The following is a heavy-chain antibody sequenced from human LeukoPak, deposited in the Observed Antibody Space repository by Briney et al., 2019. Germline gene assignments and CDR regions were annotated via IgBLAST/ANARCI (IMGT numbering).Heavy chain of an antibody. CDR3: ARSYGYYYDSSGYPY. J-gene: IGHJ4*02. CDR2: IYPGDSDT. D-gene: IGHD3-22*01. Sequence: GESLKISCKGSGYIITSYWIGWVRQMPGKGLEWMGIIYPGDSDTRYSPSFQGQVTISADKSISTAYLQWSSLKASDTAMYYCARSYGYYYDSSGYPYWGQGTLVTVSS. V-gene: IGHV5-51*01. CDR1: GYIITSYW.